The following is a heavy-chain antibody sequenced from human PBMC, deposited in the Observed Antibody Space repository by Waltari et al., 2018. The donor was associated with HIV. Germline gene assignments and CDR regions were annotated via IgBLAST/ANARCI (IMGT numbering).Heavy chain of an antibody. Sequence: EVHLVESGGGLVQPGRSLRLSCKASGFNFGAYAVTWLRQAPGKWVDGGGFIRSKPYGGKREYAASVKVRCTISRDDSKNIAFLQMDSLKIEDTAVYYCARGVNLRCTGDCYSAYWGQGTLVTVSS. CDR1: GFNFGAYA. CDR3: ARGVNLRCTGDCYSAY. J-gene: IGHJ4*02. D-gene: IGHD2-21*02. CDR2: IRSKPYGGKR. V-gene: IGHV3-49*03.